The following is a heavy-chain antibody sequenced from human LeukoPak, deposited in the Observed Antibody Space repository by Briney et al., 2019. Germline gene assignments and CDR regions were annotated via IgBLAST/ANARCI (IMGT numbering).Heavy chain of an antibody. D-gene: IGHD3-16*01. Sequence: GGSLRLSCAASGFTFSSYWMSWVRQAPGKGLEWVANIKQDGSEKYYVDSVEGRFTISRDNAKNSLYLQMNSLRAEDTAVYYCARVGDDYVWGSAYFDYWGQGTLVTVSS. V-gene: IGHV3-7*01. CDR2: IKQDGSEK. J-gene: IGHJ4*02. CDR1: GFTFSSYW. CDR3: ARVGDDYVWGSAYFDY.